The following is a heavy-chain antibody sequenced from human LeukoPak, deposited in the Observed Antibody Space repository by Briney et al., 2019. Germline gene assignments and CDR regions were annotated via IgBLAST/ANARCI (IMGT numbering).Heavy chain of an antibody. Sequence: GGSLRLSCAASGFTFSSYAMSWVRQAPGKGLEWVSAISGSGGSTYYADSVKGRFTISRDNSKNTLYLQMNSLRAEDTAVYYCAKDHARRYSSNWYLDYFDYWGQGTLVTVSS. CDR1: GFTFSSYA. D-gene: IGHD6-13*01. CDR3: AKDHARRYSSNWYLDYFDY. V-gene: IGHV3-23*01. J-gene: IGHJ4*02. CDR2: ISGSGGST.